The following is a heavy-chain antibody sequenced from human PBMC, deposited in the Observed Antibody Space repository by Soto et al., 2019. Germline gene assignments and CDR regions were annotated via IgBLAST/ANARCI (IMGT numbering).Heavy chain of an antibody. CDR3: ARDLYYYGSGTYSGGY. V-gene: IGHV1-18*01. CDR2: ISAYNGNT. Sequence: QVQLVQSGAEVKKPGASVKVSCKASGYTFSNYGFTWVRQAPGQGLEWMGWISAYNGNTNYAQNLQGRVTMTTDTSTSTAYMELRSLRSDDTAVYYCARDLYYYGSGTYSGGYWVQGTLVTVSS. CDR1: GYTFSNYG. D-gene: IGHD3-10*01. J-gene: IGHJ4*02.